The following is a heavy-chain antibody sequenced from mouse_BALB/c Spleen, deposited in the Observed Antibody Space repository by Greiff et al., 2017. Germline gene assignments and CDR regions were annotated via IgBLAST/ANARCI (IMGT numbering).Heavy chain of an antibody. CDR2: ISYSGST. J-gene: IGHJ2*01. V-gene: IGHV3-2*02. CDR3: ARSKLRQNFDY. CDR1: GYSITSDYA. D-gene: IGHD1-2*01. Sequence: EVQLQQSGPGLVKPSQSLSLTCTVTGYSITSDYAWNWIRQFPGNKLEWMGYISYSGSTSYNPSLKSRISITRDTSKNQFFLQLNSVTTEDTATYYCARSKLRQNFDYWGQGTTLTVSS.